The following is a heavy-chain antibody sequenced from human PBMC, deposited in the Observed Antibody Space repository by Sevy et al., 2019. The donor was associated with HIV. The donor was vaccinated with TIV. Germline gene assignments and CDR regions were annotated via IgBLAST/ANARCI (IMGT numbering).Heavy chain of an antibody. J-gene: IGHJ4*02. Sequence: ASVKVSCKASGYTFTDYYMHWVRQAPGQGLEWMGWINPDSGDTIYAQKFQGWVTMTRDTSIITAYMELTRLNPDDTAVYFCATAGTNGYNYFDYWGQGTLVTVSS. CDR1: GYTFTDYY. CDR2: INPDSGDT. CDR3: ATAGTNGYNYFDY. V-gene: IGHV1-2*04. D-gene: IGHD1-1*01.